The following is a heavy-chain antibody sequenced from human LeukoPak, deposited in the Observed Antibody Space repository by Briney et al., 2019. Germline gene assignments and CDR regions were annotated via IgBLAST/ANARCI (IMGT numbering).Heavy chain of an antibody. CDR1: GFTFSSYA. CDR3: ARDTRVN. J-gene: IGHJ4*02. CDR2: ISYDGSNK. Sequence: GGSLRLSCAASGFTFSSYAMHWVRQAPGKGLEWVAVISYDGSNKYYADSVKGRFTISRDNSKSTLYLQMNSLRAEDTAVYYCARDTRVNWGQGTLVTVSS. V-gene: IGHV3-30-3*01. D-gene: IGHD3-16*02.